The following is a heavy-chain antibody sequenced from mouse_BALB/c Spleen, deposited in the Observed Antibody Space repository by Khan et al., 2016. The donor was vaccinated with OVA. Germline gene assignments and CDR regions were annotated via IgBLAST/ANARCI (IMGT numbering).Heavy chain of an antibody. V-gene: IGHV2-6-4*01. D-gene: IGHD2-14*01. CDR3: ARAYYRYDGYYAMDY. J-gene: IGHJ4*01. CDR1: GFSLSRYN. CDR2: IWGGGGT. Sequence: QMQLEESGPGLVAPSQSLSITCTVSGFSLSRYNIHWVRQPPGKGLEWLGMIWGGGGTDYNSPLKSSLNISKDNSKSQVFLKMNSLQTDDTAMYYCARAYYRYDGYYAMDYWGQGISGTVSS.